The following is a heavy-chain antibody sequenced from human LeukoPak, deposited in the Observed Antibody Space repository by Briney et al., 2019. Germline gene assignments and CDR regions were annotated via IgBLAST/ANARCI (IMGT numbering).Heavy chain of an antibody. CDR1: GFIFSNYA. CDR2: ISSSSSSI. CDR3: AKEVAGTRFDP. D-gene: IGHD1-1*01. J-gene: IGHJ5*02. Sequence: PGGSLRLSCAASGFIFSNYAMGWVRQAPGKGLEWVSYISSSSSSIFYADSVKGRFAISRDNAKNSLYLQMNSLRAEDTAVYYCAKEVAGTRFDPWGQGTLVTVSS. V-gene: IGHV3-48*01.